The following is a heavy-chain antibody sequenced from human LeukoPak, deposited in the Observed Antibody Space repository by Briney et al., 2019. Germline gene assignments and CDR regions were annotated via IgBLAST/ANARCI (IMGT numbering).Heavy chain of an antibody. V-gene: IGHV4-39*07. CDR3: ARTLAVADYYYYYYMDV. J-gene: IGHJ6*03. CDR2: IYYSGST. Sequence: SETLSLTCTVSGGSISSSSYYWGWIRQPPGKGLEWIGSIYYSGSTYYNPSLKSRVTISVDTSKNQFSLKLSSVTAADTAVYYCARTLAVADYYYYYYMDVWGKGTTVTISS. CDR1: GGSISSSSYY. D-gene: IGHD6-19*01.